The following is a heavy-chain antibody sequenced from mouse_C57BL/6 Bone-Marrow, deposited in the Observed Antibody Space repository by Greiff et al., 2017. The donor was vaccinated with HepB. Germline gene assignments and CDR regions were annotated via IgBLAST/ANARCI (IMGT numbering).Heavy chain of an antibody. CDR1: GFNIKDDY. D-gene: IGHD1-1*01. J-gene: IGHJ1*03. V-gene: IGHV14-4*01. Sequence: VQLQQSGAELVRPGASVKLSCTASGFNIKDDYMHWVKQRPEQGLEWIGWIDPENGDTEYASKFQGKATITADTSSNTAYLQLSSLTSEDTAVYYCTTRTELWYFDVWGTGTTVTVSS. CDR3: TTRTELWYFDV. CDR2: IDPENGDT.